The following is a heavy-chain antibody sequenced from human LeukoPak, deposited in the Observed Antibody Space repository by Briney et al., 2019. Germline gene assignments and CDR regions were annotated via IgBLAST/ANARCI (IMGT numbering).Heavy chain of an antibody. CDR3: ATSGWRLYYFDY. V-gene: IGHV1-8*01. J-gene: IGHJ4*02. Sequence: ASVKVSCKASGYTFTSYDINWVRQATGQGLEWMGWMNPNSGNTGYAQKFQGRVTMTRDTSISTAYMELSRLRSDDTAVYYCATSGWRLYYFDYWGQGTLVTVSS. CDR2: MNPNSGNT. D-gene: IGHD6-19*01. CDR1: GYTFTSYD.